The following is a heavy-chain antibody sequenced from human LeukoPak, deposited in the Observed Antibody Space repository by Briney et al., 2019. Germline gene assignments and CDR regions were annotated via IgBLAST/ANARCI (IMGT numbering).Heavy chain of an antibody. CDR3: ARDRELGY. Sequence: SETLSLTCTVSGGSISSGDYYWSWIRQPPGKGLEWIGYIYYSGSTYYNPSLRSRVIISVDTSKNQFSLKLTSVTAADTAVYYCARDRELGYWGQGTLVTVSS. D-gene: IGHD3-10*01. CDR2: IYYSGST. V-gene: IGHV4-30-4*02. CDR1: GGSISSGDYY. J-gene: IGHJ4*02.